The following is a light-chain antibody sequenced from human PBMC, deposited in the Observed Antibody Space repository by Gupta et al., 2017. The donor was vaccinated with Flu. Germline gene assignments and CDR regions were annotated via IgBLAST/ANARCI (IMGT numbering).Light chain of an antibody. CDR3: CQENSSGWT. Sequence: PSTTPASVRDRVAITCRATQRISFTNASYHQNPGKAPNLLLYKASRAGSAVPPTISGSRSSRALTLTIISRQPADFVTYYCCQENSSGWTFGQGTKVEI. V-gene: IGKV1-5*03. CDR2: KAS. CDR1: QRISFT. J-gene: IGKJ1*01.